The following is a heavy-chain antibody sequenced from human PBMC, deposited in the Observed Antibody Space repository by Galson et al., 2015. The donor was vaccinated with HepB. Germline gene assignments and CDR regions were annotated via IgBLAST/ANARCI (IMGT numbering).Heavy chain of an antibody. Sequence: SLRLSCAASGFTFSSYAMSWVRQAPGKGLEWVSAISGSGGSTYYADSVKGRFTISRDNSKNTLYLQMNSLRAEDTAVYYCAKDEIPILGGSGWYNYWGQGTLVTVSS. CDR3: AKDEIPILGGSGWYNY. V-gene: IGHV3-23*01. CDR1: GFTFSSYA. CDR2: ISGSGGST. D-gene: IGHD6-19*01. J-gene: IGHJ4*02.